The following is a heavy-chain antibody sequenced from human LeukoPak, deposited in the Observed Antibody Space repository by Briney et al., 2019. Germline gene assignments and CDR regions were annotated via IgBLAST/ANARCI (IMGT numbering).Heavy chain of an antibody. J-gene: IGHJ5*02. Sequence: SETLSLTCAVYGGSFSGYYWSWIRQPPGKGLEWIGEINHSGSTNYNPSLKSRVTISVDTSKNQFSLKLSSVTAADTAVYYCAGCASCLGLSLDAWGQGTLVTVSS. V-gene: IGHV4-34*01. CDR1: GGSFSGYY. CDR2: INHSGST. D-gene: IGHD2-2*01. CDR3: AGCASCLGLSLDA.